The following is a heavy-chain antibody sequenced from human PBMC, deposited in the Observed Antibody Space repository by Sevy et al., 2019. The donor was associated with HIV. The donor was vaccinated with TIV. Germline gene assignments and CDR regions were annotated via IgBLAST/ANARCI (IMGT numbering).Heavy chain of an antibody. CDR2: IYSGEYT. J-gene: IGHJ6*02. V-gene: IGHV3-53*01. CDR1: GFTVSSNY. CDR3: ATTSTPLYYYALDV. Sequence: GGSLRLSCAASGFTVSSNYMSWVRQAPGKRLEWVSVIYSGEYTYYADSVKGRFTISRDISKNTLNLQMNSLRAEDTAIYYCATTSTPLYYYALDVWGQGTTVTVSS. D-gene: IGHD1-26*01.